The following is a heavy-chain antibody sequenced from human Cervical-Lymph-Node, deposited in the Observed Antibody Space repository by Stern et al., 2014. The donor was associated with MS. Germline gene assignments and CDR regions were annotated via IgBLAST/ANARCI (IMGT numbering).Heavy chain of an antibody. D-gene: IGHD6-19*01. CDR3: AREVAGHRLGMMDV. CDR1: GYTFSNYY. J-gene: IGHJ6*02. CDR2: INPSGGST. V-gene: IGHV1-46*01. Sequence: VQLVQSGAEVKKPGASVKVSCKASGYTFSNYYMHWVRQAPGQGLEWMGIINPSGGSTSHAQKFQGRVTMTRDTSTSTVYMELSSLRSEDTAVYYCAREVAGHRLGMMDVWGQGTTVTVSS.